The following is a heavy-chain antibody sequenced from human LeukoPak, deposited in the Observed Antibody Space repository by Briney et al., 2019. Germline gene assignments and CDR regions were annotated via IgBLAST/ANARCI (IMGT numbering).Heavy chain of an antibody. CDR2: IYYSGST. CDR3: ARVPILLWFGEGGY. V-gene: IGHV4-39*07. CDR1: GGSISSSSYY. D-gene: IGHD3-10*01. Sequence: SETLSLTCTVSGGSISSSSYYWGWIRQPPGKGLEWIGSIYYSGSTYYNPSLKSRVTISVDTSKNQFSLKVSSVTAADTAVYYCARVPILLWFGEGGYWGQGTLVTVSS. J-gene: IGHJ4*02.